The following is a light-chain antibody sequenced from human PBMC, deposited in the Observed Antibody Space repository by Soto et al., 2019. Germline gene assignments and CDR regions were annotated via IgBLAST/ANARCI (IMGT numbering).Light chain of an antibody. CDR3: QQYHSYPVT. V-gene: IGKV1-16*02. Sequence: DIQMTQSPSSLSASVGDTVTITCRASQGINDFLAWFQQKPGNAPKSLISAASSLQSGVPSKFSGSGSDRDFTLTISSLQPEDSATYYCQQYHSYPVTFGGGTKVEIK. CDR2: AAS. J-gene: IGKJ4*01. CDR1: QGINDF.